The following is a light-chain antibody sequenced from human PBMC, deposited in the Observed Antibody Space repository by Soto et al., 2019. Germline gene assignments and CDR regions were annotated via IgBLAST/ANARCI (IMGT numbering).Light chain of an antibody. CDR1: GLPKQY. Sequence: YELTQPPSLSLSPGQTTWITCSGEGLPKQYAHWYQQRPGQAPLLVIYKDTKRPSGIPERFSGSSSGTTVTLTISGVQAEDEADYFCQSADSSGTYVLFGGGTQLTVL. CDR3: QSADSSGTYVL. CDR2: KDT. V-gene: IGLV3-25*02. J-gene: IGLJ2*01.